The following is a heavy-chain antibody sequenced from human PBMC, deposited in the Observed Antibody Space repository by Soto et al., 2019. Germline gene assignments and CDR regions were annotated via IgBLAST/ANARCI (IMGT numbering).Heavy chain of an antibody. CDR1: GYTLTELS. V-gene: IGHV1-24*01. J-gene: IGHJ4*02. CDR3: ATGACGGDCYPSDY. D-gene: IGHD2-21*01. Sequence: VSVKVSCKVSGYTLTELSMHWVRQAPGKGLEWMGGFDPEDGETIYAQKFQGRVTMTEDTSTDTAYMELSSLRSEDTAVYYCATGACGGDCYPSDYWGQGTLVTVSS. CDR2: FDPEDGET.